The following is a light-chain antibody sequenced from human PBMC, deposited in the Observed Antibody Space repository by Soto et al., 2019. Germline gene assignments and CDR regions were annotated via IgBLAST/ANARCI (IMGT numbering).Light chain of an antibody. CDR1: QGISNY. J-gene: IGKJ4*01. CDR2: AAS. CDR3: QKYTNVPA. V-gene: IGKV1-27*01. Sequence: DIQMTQSPSSQSASVGDRVTITCRGSQGISNYLAWYQQIPGKVPKLLISAASTLQSGVPSRFSGSGSGTDFTLTISSLQPEDVATYYCQKYTNVPAFGGGTKVEIK.